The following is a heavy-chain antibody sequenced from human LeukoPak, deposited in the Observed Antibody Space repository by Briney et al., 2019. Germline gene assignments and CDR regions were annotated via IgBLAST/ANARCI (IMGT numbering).Heavy chain of an antibody. CDR2: IYYSGST. D-gene: IGHD5-18*01. V-gene: IGHV4-59*01. CDR1: GGSISSYY. J-gene: IGHJ4*02. CDR3: AGGGYSYGYGYYFDY. Sequence: PSETLSLTCTVSGGSISSYYWSWIRQPPGKGLEWIGYIYYSGSTNYNPSLKSRVAISVDTSKNQFSLKLSSVTAADTAVYYCAGGGYSYGYGYYFDYWGQGTLVTVSS.